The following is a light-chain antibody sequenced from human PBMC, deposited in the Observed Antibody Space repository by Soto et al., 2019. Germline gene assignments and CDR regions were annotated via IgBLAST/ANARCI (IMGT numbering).Light chain of an antibody. CDR2: EVT. J-gene: IGLJ1*01. CDR1: SXDVGGYDY. V-gene: IGLV2-8*01. CDR3: SSYAGTNNLYV. Sequence: QSVLTQPPSASGSRGQSVTISCTGTSXDVGGYDYVSWYQQHPGKAPKLIIYEVTKRPSGVPDRFSGSKSGNTASLTVSGLQAEDEADYYCSSYAGTNNLYVFGTGTKVTVL.